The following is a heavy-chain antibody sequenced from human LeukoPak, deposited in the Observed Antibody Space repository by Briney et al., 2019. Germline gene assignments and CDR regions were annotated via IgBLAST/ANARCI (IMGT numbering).Heavy chain of an antibody. CDR1: GGSFSGYY. Sequence: SETLSLTCAVYGGSFSGYYWSWIRQPPGKGLEWIGEINHSGSTNYNPSLKSRVTISVDTSKNQFSLKLSSVTAADTAVYYCARRPVHVRVATITYYHYMDVWGKGATVTISS. CDR3: ARRPVHVRVATITYYHYMDV. V-gene: IGHV4-34*01. CDR2: INHSGST. D-gene: IGHD5-12*01. J-gene: IGHJ6*03.